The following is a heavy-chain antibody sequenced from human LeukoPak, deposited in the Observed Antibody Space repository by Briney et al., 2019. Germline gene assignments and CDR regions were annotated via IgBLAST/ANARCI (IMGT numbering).Heavy chain of an antibody. CDR2: IKSDGSST. V-gene: IGHV3-74*01. Sequence: GGSLRLSCAASGFSFSSYWMHWVRQAPGKGLVWVSRIKSDGSSTSYADSVKGRFTISRDNAKNTLYLQMNSLRAEDTAVYYCTRSDWFEPWGQGTPVTVSS. J-gene: IGHJ5*02. CDR1: GFSFSSYW. CDR3: TRSDWFEP.